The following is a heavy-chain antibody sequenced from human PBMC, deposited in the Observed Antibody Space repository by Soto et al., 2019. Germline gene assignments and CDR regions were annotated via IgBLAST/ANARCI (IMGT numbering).Heavy chain of an antibody. J-gene: IGHJ4*02. CDR3: ARGSYYYDSSGYYHD. D-gene: IGHD3-22*01. CDR1: GGSISSGDYY. V-gene: IGHV4-30-4*01. Sequence: SETLSLTCTVSGGSISSGDYYWSWIRQPPGKGLEWIGYIYYSGSTYHNPSLKSRVTISVDTSKNQFSLKLSSVTAADTAVYYCARGSYYYDSSGYYHDWGQGTLVTVSS. CDR2: IYYSGST.